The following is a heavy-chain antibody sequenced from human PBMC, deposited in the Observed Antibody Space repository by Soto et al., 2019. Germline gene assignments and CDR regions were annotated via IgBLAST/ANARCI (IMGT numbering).Heavy chain of an antibody. J-gene: IGHJ4*02. Sequence: SETLSLTCTVSGGSISSYYWSWIRQPPGKGLEWIGYIYYSGSTNYNPSLKSRVTISVDTSKNQFSLKLSSVTAADTAVYYCARGYYYYDSSGYYDYWGQGTLVTVSS. D-gene: IGHD3-22*01. V-gene: IGHV4-59*01. CDR2: IYYSGST. CDR3: ARGYYYYDSSGYYDY. CDR1: GGSISSYY.